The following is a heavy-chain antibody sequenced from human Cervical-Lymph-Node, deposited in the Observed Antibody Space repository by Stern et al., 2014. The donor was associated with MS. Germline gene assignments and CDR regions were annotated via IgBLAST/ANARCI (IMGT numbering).Heavy chain of an antibody. D-gene: IGHD2-15*01. CDR1: GGSIRSNSYY. Sequence: QLQLKESGPGLLKPSETLSLTCTVSGGSIRSNSYYWDWIRQPPGKGLEWFGTIFHTGSAYYNPSLQSRVTMSVDTSKNQFSLKLPSVTAADTALYYCSRQSWSSWSNDVWGRGTLVTVSS. V-gene: IGHV4-39*01. CDR2: IFHTGSA. J-gene: IGHJ1*01. CDR3: SRQSWSSWSNDV.